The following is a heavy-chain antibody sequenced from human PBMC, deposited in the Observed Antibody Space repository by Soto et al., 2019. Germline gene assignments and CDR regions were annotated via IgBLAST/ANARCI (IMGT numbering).Heavy chain of an antibody. CDR2: INSDGSST. D-gene: IGHD6-19*01. J-gene: IGHJ4*02. CDR3: ARDWGYIAVAGIVDY. V-gene: IGHV3-74*01. Sequence: GGSLRLSCAASGFTFSSYWMHWVRQAPGKGLVWVSRINSDGSSTSYADSVKGRFTISGDNAKNTLYLQMNSLRAEDTAVYYCARDWGYIAVAGIVDYWGQGTLVTVSS. CDR1: GFTFSSYW.